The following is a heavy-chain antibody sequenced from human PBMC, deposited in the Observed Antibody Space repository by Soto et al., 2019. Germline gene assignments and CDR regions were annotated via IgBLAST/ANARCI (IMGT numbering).Heavy chain of an antibody. Sequence: GGSLRLSCAASGFTFSSYGMHWVRQAPGKGLEWVAVIWYDGSNKFYAYSVKGRFTISRDNSKNTLYLQMNSLRAEDTAVYYCAREGPENYYDSSGYYLGYYYYYDMDVWGQGTTVTVSS. J-gene: IGHJ6*02. CDR3: AREGPENYYDSSGYYLGYYYYYDMDV. CDR2: IWYDGSNK. CDR1: GFTFSSYG. D-gene: IGHD3-22*01. V-gene: IGHV3-33*01.